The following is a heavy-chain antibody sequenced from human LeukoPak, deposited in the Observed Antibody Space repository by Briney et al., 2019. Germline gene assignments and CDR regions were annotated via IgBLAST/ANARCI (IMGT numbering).Heavy chain of an antibody. V-gene: IGHV1-3*01. D-gene: IGHD3-10*01. J-gene: IGHJ3*02. CDR3: AREYGSGSYYAAFDI. Sequence: ASVKVSCKASGYTFTSYAMHWVRQAPGQRLEWMGWINAGNGNTKYSQKFQGRVTITRDTSASTAYMELRSLRSDDTAVYYCAREYGSGSYYAAFDIWGQGTMVTVSS. CDR1: GYTFTSYA. CDR2: INAGNGNT.